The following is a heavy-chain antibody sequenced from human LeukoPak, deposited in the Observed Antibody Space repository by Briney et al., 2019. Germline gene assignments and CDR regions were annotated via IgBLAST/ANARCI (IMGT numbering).Heavy chain of an antibody. Sequence: ASVKVSCKASGYTFTSYDINWVRQATGQGLEWMGWMNPNSGNTGYAQKFQGRVTMTRNASISTAYMELSSLRSEDTAVYYCARRPIVATGAWFDPWGQGTLVTVSS. V-gene: IGHV1-8*01. CDR2: MNPNSGNT. D-gene: IGHD5-12*01. J-gene: IGHJ5*02. CDR1: GYTFTSYD. CDR3: ARRPIVATGAWFDP.